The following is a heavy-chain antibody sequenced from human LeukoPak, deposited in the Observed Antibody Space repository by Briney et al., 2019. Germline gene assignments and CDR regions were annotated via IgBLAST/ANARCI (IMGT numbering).Heavy chain of an antibody. CDR3: ARVSLVTTADY. CDR1: GGSFRGYY. Sequence: PSETLSLTCAVYGGSFRGYYWSWIRQPPGKGLEWIGEINHSGSTNYNPSLKSRVTISVDTSENQFSLKLSSVTAADTAVYYCARVSLVTTADYWGQGTLVTVSS. CDR2: INHSGST. V-gene: IGHV4-34*01. D-gene: IGHD4-17*01. J-gene: IGHJ4*02.